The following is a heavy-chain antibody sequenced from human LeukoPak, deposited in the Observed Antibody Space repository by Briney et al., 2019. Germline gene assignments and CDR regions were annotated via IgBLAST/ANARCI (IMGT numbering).Heavy chain of an antibody. CDR3: ARLYYDSSGYYPYYFGY. Sequence: SETLSLTCTVSGGSISSGGYYWSWIRQHPGKGLEWIGYIYYSGSTYYNPSLKSRVTISVDTSKNQFSLKLSSVTAADTAVYYCARLYYDSSGYYPYYFGYWGQGTLVTVSS. CDR2: IYYSGST. V-gene: IGHV4-31*03. CDR1: GGSISSGGYY. J-gene: IGHJ4*02. D-gene: IGHD3-22*01.